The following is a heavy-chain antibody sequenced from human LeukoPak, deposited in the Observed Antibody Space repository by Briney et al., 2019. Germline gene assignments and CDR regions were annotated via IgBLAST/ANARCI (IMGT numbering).Heavy chain of an antibody. D-gene: IGHD6-6*01. CDR1: GFRFSDYE. CDR2: IGNSGESE. J-gene: IGHJ6*03. V-gene: IGHV3-48*03. Sequence: GGSLRLSCAASGFRFSDYEMSWVRQAPGKGLGWVSKIGNSGESEYYADSVKGRFTIYRDNAKNSLSLEMSSLRVEDTAVYYCAREGQKSSSSLGLYMDVWGKGTTITVAS. CDR3: AREGQKSSSSLGLYMDV.